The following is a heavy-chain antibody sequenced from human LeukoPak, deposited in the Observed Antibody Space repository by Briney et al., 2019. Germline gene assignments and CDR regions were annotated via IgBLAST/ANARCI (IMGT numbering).Heavy chain of an antibody. Sequence: ASVKVSCKASGGTFSSYAITWVRQAPGQGLEWMGGIIPILGIANYAQKFQGRVTITADKSTSTAYMELSSLRSEDTAVYYCARGHQLSERDSSGLTDFDYWGQGTLVTVSS. J-gene: IGHJ4*02. CDR3: ARGHQLSERDSSGLTDFDY. CDR2: IIPILGIA. V-gene: IGHV1-69*10. D-gene: IGHD3-22*01. CDR1: GGTFSSYA.